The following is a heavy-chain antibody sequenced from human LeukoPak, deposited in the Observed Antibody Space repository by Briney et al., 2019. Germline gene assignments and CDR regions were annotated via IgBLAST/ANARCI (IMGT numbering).Heavy chain of an antibody. J-gene: IGHJ4*02. CDR2: NSYSGSS. Sequence: NPSETLSLTCSVSGGSIGTNYWSWIRQVPGKGLEWIGYNSYSGSSNYNPSLKSRVTISVDTSKTQFSLYLNSVTAADTAVYYCARSDTHHIHSSSWHFDYWGQGTLVTVSS. D-gene: IGHD6-13*01. CDR3: ARSDTHHIHSSSWHFDY. CDR1: GGSIGTNY. V-gene: IGHV4-59*01.